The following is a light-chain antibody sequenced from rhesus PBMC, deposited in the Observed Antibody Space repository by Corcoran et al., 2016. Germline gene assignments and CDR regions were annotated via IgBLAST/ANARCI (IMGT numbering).Light chain of an antibody. V-gene: IGKV3-10*01. CDR2: GAS. J-gene: IGKJ3*01. CDR3: YQHSSGYT. Sequence: QVILTQSPATLSLSPGERATLSCRASQSVSSYLAWYQQQPGQAPRLLIYGASSRATGLPARFRGSGSGTDFPLTISSLEPEDVGVYHCYQHSSGYTFGPGTKLDIK. CDR1: QSVSSY.